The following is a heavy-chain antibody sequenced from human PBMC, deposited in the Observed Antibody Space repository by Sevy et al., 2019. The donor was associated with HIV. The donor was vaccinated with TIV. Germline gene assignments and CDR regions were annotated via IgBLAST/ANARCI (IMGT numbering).Heavy chain of an antibody. CDR3: TREDIVLGEDNYYGMDV. CDR1: GFSVSSNY. V-gene: IGHV3-53*01. CDR2: IYSDGRR. Sequence: GGSLRLSCVVSGFSVSSNYMSWVRQAPGKGLEWVSNIYSDGRRYYAVSVRGRFTISRDTSKNTVYLEMKSLRAEDTAVYYCTREDIVLGEDNYYGMDVWGHWTTVTVSS. J-gene: IGHJ6*02. D-gene: IGHD2-15*01.